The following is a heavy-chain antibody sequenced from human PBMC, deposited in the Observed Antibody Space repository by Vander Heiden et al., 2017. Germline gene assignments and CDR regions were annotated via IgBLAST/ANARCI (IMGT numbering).Heavy chain of an antibody. V-gene: IGHV3-20*04. CDR1: GFTFRDYA. D-gene: IGHD5-12*01. Sequence: EVQLAESGGGVARPGESLKLPCAASGFTFRDYAMTWIRQVPGRGLEWVSNINGPGGSTDYAASVRGRFTISRDNARNSLYLQMNSLSAEDTAFYYCARRSTMATLEGFDFWGQGTLVTVSS. J-gene: IGHJ4*02. CDR3: ARRSTMATLEGFDF. CDR2: INGPGGST.